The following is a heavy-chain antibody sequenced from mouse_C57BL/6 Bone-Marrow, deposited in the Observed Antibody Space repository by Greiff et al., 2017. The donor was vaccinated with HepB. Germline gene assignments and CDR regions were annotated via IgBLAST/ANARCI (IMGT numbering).Heavy chain of an antibody. V-gene: IGHV3-6*01. CDR2: ISYDGSN. J-gene: IGHJ2*01. CDR1: GYSITSGYY. CDR3: ARERGEEFDY. Sequence: EVKLQESGPGLVKPSQSLSLTCSVTGYSITSGYYWNWIRQFPGNKLEWMGYISYDGSNNYNPSLKNRISITRDTSKNQFFLKLNSVTTEDTATYYCARERGEEFDYWGQGTTLTVSS.